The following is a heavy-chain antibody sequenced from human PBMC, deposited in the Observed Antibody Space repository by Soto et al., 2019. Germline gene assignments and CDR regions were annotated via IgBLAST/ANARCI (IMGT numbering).Heavy chain of an antibody. CDR1: GFTFSSYA. D-gene: IGHD3-22*01. CDR2: ISSNGGST. V-gene: IGHV3-64D*08. Sequence: GGSLRLSCSASGFTFSSYAMHWVRQAPGKGLEYVSAISSNGGSTYYADSVKGRFTISRDNSKNTLYLQMSSLRAEDTAVYYCVKGFDTMIVVGPADYWGQGTLVTVSS. CDR3: VKGFDTMIVVGPADY. J-gene: IGHJ4*02.